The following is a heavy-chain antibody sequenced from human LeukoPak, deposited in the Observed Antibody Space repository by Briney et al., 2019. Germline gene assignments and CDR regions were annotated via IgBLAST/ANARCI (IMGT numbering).Heavy chain of an antibody. Sequence: SGGSLRLSCAASGFTFSSYGMHWVRQAPGKGLEWVAVISYDGSNKYYADSVKGRFTISRDNSKNTLYLQMNSLRAEDTAVYYCARDSTYYYDSGSSGPHYFDYWGQGTLVTVSS. D-gene: IGHD3-10*01. CDR3: ARDSTYYYDSGSSGPHYFDY. J-gene: IGHJ4*02. V-gene: IGHV3-30*03. CDR1: GFTFSSYG. CDR2: ISYDGSNK.